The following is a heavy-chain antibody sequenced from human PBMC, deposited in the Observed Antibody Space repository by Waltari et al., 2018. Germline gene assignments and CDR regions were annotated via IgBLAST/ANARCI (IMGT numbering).Heavy chain of an antibody. CDR2: SIPIFGTA. J-gene: IGHJ3*02. V-gene: IGHV1-69*01. CDR1: GGTFSSYA. CDR3: ARDIKDCGGDCYAFDI. D-gene: IGHD2-21*02. Sequence: QVQLVQSGAEVKKPGSSVKVSCKASGGTFSSYAISWVRQAPGQGLEWMGGSIPIFGTANYAQKFQGRVTITADESTSTAYMELSSLRSEDTAVYYCARDIKDCGGDCYAFDIWGQGTMVTVSS.